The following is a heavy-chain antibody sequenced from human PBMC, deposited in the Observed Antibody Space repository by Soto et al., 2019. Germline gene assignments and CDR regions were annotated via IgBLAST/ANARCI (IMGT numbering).Heavy chain of an antibody. CDR2: IFYSGST. Sequence: SVMMSLTCTVFSGYISSTIYSCDRIRQPPGKGLEWIGSIFYSGSTNYNPSLKSRVTISVDRSKNQFSLKLSSVTAADTAVYYGAKNHYDYGFLDFWGKGALVTGSS. CDR1: SGYISSTIYS. CDR3: AKNHYDYGFLDF. D-gene: IGHD4-17*01. J-gene: IGHJ4*02. V-gene: IGHV4-39*07.